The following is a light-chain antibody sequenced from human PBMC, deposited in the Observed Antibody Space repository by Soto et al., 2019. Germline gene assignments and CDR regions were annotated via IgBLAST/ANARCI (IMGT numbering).Light chain of an antibody. J-gene: IGLJ1*01. V-gene: IGLV2-14*03. CDR3: SSYRTSNTRQIV. CDR1: SSDVGGYNY. CDR2: DVS. Sequence: QSALTQPASGTGSPGQSITISSTGTSSDVGGYNYVSWYQHHPGKAPKLMIYDVSNRPSGVSNRFSGSKSGNTASLSISGLQPEDEADYYCSSYRTSNTRQIVCGTGTKVTVL.